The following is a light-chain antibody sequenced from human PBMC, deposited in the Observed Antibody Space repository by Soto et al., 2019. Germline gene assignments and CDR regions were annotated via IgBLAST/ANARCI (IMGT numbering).Light chain of an antibody. CDR1: ESIRSF. CDR2: TTS. V-gene: IGKV1-39*01. J-gene: IGKJ1*01. Sequence: DIQMTQSPSALSGSVGDRVSITCRASESIRSFLNWYQQKPGKAPKLLIYTTSNLQSGVPSRFSGSGSGTDFALTISSLQPEDSATYYCQQSYSTWTFGQGTKV. CDR3: QQSYSTWT.